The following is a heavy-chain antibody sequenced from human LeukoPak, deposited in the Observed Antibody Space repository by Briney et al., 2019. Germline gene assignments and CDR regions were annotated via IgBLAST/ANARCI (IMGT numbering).Heavy chain of an antibody. CDR1: GGSISSYY. CDR2: IYTSGST. J-gene: IGHJ3*02. CDR3: ASVTTVTTTPQAFDI. V-gene: IGHV4-4*07. Sequence: SETLSLTCTVSGGSISSYYWSWIRQPAGKGLEWIGRIYTSGSTNYNPSLKSRVTMSVDTSKNQFSLKLSSVTAADTAVYYCASVTTVTTTPQAFDIWGQGTMVTVSS. D-gene: IGHD4-17*01.